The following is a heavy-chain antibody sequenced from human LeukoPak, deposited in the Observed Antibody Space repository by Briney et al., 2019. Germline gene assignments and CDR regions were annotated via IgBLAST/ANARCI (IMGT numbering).Heavy chain of an antibody. CDR1: GYTFTSYY. J-gene: IGHJ6*02. V-gene: IGHV1-46*01. CDR3: ARDNPYSSSWFRDGMDV. D-gene: IGHD6-13*01. Sequence: APVKVSCKASGYTFTSYYMHWVRQAPGQGLEWMGIINPSGGSTSYAQKFQGRVTMTRDTSTSTVYMELSSLRSEDTAVYYCARDNPYSSSWFRDGMDVWGQGTTVTVSS. CDR2: INPSGGST.